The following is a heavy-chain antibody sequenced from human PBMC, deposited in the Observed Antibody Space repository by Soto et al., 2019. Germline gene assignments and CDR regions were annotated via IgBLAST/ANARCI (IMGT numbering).Heavy chain of an antibody. CDR3: AKDGYCSGGSCWRDDAFDI. J-gene: IGHJ3*02. CDR2: ISYDGSNK. V-gene: IGHV3-30*18. Sequence: SGVSLRLSCAASGFTFSSYSMHWVRQAPGKGLEWVAVISYDGSNKYYADSVKGRITISRDNSKNTLYLQMNSLRAEDMAVYYCAKDGYCSGGSCWRDDAFDIWGQGTMVTVSS. CDR1: GFTFSSYS. D-gene: IGHD2-15*01.